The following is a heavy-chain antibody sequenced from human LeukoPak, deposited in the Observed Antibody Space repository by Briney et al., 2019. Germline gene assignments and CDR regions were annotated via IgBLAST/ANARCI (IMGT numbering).Heavy chain of an antibody. CDR3: ARVAEIHLWLRSAFDY. D-gene: IGHD5-18*01. CDR1: GFTFSTYS. Sequence: GGSLRLSCAPSGFTFSTYSIKWVRHAPGKGLEWVSFISTGSRTIYYADSVKGRFTISRDNAKNSLYLQMNSLRDEDTAVYYCARVAEIHLWLRSAFDYWGQGTLVTVSS. J-gene: IGHJ4*02. CDR2: ISTGSRTI. V-gene: IGHV3-48*02.